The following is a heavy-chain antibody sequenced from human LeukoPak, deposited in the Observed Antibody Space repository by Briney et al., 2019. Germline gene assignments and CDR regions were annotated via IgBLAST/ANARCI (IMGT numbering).Heavy chain of an antibody. V-gene: IGHV1-2*02. CDR3: ARAETLAYCGGHCYSSFLLFDY. CDR2: INPNSGGT. D-gene: IGHD2-21*01. Sequence: ASGKVSCKASGYTFTGYYMHWVRQAPGQGLEWMGWINPNSGGTNYAQKFQGRVTMTRDTSISTAYMELSRLRSDDTAVYYCARAETLAYCGGHCYSSFLLFDYWGQGTLVTVSS. J-gene: IGHJ4*02. CDR1: GYTFTGYY.